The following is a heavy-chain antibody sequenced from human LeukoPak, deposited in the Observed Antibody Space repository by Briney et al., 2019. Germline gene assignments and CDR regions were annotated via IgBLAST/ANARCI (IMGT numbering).Heavy chain of an antibody. V-gene: IGHV3-53*01. CDR2: IYSGGST. J-gene: IGHJ4*02. CDR3: ARLVGAIY. CDR1: GFTVSSHY. D-gene: IGHD1-26*01. Sequence: GGSLRLSCAASGFTVSSHYMSWVRQAPGKGLEWVSVIYSGGSTYYADSVKGRFTISRDNTKNTLYLQMNSRRAEDTAVYYCARLVGAIYWGQGTLVTVSS.